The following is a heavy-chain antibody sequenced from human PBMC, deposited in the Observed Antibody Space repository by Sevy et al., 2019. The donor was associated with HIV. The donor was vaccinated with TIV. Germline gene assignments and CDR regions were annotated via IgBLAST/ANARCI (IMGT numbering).Heavy chain of an antibody. CDR3: ARDGGNSVKWYPLY. CDR1: GFAFSTHA. J-gene: IGHJ4*01. V-gene: IGHV3-30-3*01. CDR2: ISYEGTET. D-gene: IGHD2-2*01. Sequence: GGSLRLSCAASGFAFSTHAMHWVRQAPGKGLEWVAVISYEGTETFYAASVEGRFTIPRDNSKNMLSLQINSLRPEDTAVYYCARDGGNSVKWYPLYWGHGTLVTVSS.